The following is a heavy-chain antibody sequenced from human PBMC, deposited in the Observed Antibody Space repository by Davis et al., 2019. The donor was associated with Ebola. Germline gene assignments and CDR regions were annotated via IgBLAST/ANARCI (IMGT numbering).Heavy chain of an antibody. J-gene: IGHJ4*02. Sequence: AASVKVSCKASGGAFSSYIVSWVRQAPGQGLEWMGGIIPISGIPSYAQKFQGRVTISADDSTSTVYMELTSLRSADTAVYYCARYSSSWTTLDYWGQGTLVTVSS. V-gene: IGHV1-69*13. CDR2: IIPISGIP. CDR1: GGAFSSYI. D-gene: IGHD6-13*01. CDR3: ARYSSSWTTLDY.